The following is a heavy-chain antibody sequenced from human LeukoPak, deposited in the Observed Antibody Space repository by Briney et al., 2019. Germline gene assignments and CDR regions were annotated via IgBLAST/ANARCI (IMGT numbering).Heavy chain of an antibody. V-gene: IGHV3-30*04. CDR3: AREGPGGFDY. CDR1: GFTFSSYA. Sequence: GGSLRLSCAASGFTFSSYAMHWVRQAPGKGLEWVAVISYDGSNKYYADSVKGRFTISRDNSKNTLYLQMNSLRAEDTAVYYCAREGPGGFDYWGQGTLVTVSS. CDR2: ISYDGSNK. D-gene: IGHD3-10*01. J-gene: IGHJ4*02.